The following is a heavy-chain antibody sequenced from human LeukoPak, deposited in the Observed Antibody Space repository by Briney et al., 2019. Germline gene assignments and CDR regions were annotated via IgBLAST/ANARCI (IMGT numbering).Heavy chain of an antibody. V-gene: IGHV3-48*01. CDR3: ARVAVAGTNWFDP. D-gene: IGHD6-19*01. CDR1: GVTFSFYS. Sequence: GGSLRLSCAASGVTFSFYSMSWVRQAPGKGLEWVSYITSSSTTIYYADSVRGRFTISRDNAKNSLYLQMNSLGAEDTAVYYRARVAVAGTNWFDPWGQGTLVTVSS. J-gene: IGHJ5*02. CDR2: ITSSSTTI.